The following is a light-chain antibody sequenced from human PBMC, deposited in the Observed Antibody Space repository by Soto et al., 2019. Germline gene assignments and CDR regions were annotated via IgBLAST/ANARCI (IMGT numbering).Light chain of an antibody. CDR2: GAS. CDR3: QQYVSSPWA. CDR1: QSVSSSF. V-gene: IGKV3-20*01. J-gene: IGKJ1*01. Sequence: NVSSQSPGTLSLYPGESDTLSCRASQSVSSSFLAWYQQKAGQAPRLLIYGASRRATGIPDRFSGSGSGTDFTLTISRLEPEDFAVYYCQQYVSSPWALGQGTKVDIK.